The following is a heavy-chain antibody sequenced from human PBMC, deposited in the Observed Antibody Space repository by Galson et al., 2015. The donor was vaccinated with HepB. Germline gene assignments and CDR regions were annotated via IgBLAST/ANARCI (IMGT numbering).Heavy chain of an antibody. CDR3: ASVFGDYSDAFDI. J-gene: IGHJ3*02. CDR2: INPDNGGT. CDR1: GYTFTDYY. D-gene: IGHD4-17*01. V-gene: IGHV1-2*02. Sequence: SVKVSCKASGYTFTDYYMHWVRQAPGQGLEWMGWINPDNGGTNYAQKFQGRVTMTRDTSFSTAYMELSSLRSDDTALYYCASVFGDYSDAFDIWGQGSMVTVSS.